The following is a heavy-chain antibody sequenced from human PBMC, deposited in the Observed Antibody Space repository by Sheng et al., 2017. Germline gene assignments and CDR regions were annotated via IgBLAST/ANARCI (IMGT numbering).Heavy chain of an antibody. D-gene: IGHD5-12*01. V-gene: IGHV3-48*03. J-gene: IGHJ4*02. CDR1: GFTFSSYE. Sequence: EVQLVESGGGLVQPGGSLRLSCAASGFTFSSYEMNWVSQAPGKGLEWVSYISSSGSTIYYADSVKGRFTISRDNAKNSLYLQMNSLRAEDTAVYYCARTPYYSGYDYWGQGTLVTV. CDR3: ARTPYYSGYDY. CDR2: ISSSGSTI.